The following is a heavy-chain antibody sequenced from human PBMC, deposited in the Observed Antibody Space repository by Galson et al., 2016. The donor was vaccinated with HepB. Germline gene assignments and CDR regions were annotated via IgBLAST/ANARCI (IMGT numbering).Heavy chain of an antibody. CDR1: GLPSNNYA. CDR2: ISGDGRNT. CDR3: GILYGGFDP. V-gene: IGHV3-43*02. D-gene: IGHD2/OR15-2a*01. J-gene: IGHJ5*02. Sequence: SLRLSCAASGLPSNNYAMHWVRQAPGKGLECVSLISGDGRNTYYADYVKGRFSISRDNSKKSLYLEMNSLRTEDTAFYYCGILYGGFDPWGQGTLVTVSS.